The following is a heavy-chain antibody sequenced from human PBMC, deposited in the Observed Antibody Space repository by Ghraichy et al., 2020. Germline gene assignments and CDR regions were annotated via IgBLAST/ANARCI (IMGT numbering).Heavy chain of an antibody. V-gene: IGHV3-21*01. D-gene: IGHD4-23*01. Sequence: GGSLRLSCAASGFTFSSYSMNWVRQAPGKGLEWVSSISSSSSYIYYADSVKGRFTISRDNAKNSLYLQMNSLRAEDTAVYYCARDFWTVVTSIDYWGQGTLVTSSS. CDR3: ARDFWTVVTSIDY. CDR2: ISSSSSYI. CDR1: GFTFSSYS. J-gene: IGHJ4*02.